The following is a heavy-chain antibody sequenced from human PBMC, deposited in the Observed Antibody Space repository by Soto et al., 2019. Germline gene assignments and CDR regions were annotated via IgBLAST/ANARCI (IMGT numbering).Heavy chain of an antibody. CDR1: GGSISSGGYY. CDR3: ARDRGGVYDILTGYSRIFDY. J-gene: IGHJ4*02. V-gene: IGHV4-31*03. D-gene: IGHD3-9*01. Sequence: PSETLSLTCTVSGGSISSGGYYWSWIRQHPGKGLEWIGYIYYSGSTYYNPSLKSRVTISIDTSKNQFSLKLTSVTAADTAVYYCARDRGGVYDILTGYSRIFDYWGQGTLVTVSS. CDR2: IYYSGST.